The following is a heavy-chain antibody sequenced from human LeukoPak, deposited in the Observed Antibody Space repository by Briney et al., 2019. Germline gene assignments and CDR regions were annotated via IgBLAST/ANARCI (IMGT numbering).Heavy chain of an antibody. V-gene: IGHV3-23*01. CDR1: GFTFSSYA. Sequence: PGGSLRLSCAASGFTFSSYAMSWVRQAPGKGLEWVSAISGSGGSTYYADSVKGRFTISRDNSKNTLYLQMNSLRAEDTAVYYCAKDPKGWLVPDYFDYWGQGTLVTVSS. D-gene: IGHD6-19*01. J-gene: IGHJ4*02. CDR2: ISGSGGST. CDR3: AKDPKGWLVPDYFDY.